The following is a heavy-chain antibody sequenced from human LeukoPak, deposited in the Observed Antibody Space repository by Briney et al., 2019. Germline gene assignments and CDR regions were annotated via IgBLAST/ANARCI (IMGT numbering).Heavy chain of an antibody. Sequence: GGSLRLSCAASGFTFSRYWMHWVRQAPGKGLMWVSRISPDGSTTLYADSVKGRFTISRDNAKNSLYLQMNSLRAEDTAVYYCARDGPKATVTTLEVLGAFDIWGQGTMVTVSS. CDR3: ARDGPKATVTTLEVLGAFDI. V-gene: IGHV3-74*03. J-gene: IGHJ3*02. CDR1: GFTFSRYW. D-gene: IGHD4-17*01. CDR2: ISPDGSTT.